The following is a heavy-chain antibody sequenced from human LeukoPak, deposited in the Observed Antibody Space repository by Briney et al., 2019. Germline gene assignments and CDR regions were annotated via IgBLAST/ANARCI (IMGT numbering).Heavy chain of an antibody. CDR3: ARAVHYSGTSDQYTGGWYYFDF. CDR1: GGSISSSSYY. Sequence: SETLSLTCTVSGGSISSSSYYWGWIRQPPGKGLEWIGNINYSGSSNSNPSLKSRATISVDTSRKHFFLDLISVTAADTAVYYCARAVHYSGTSDQYTGGWYYFDFWGQGTRVTVSS. CDR2: INYSGSS. V-gene: IGHV4-61*03. J-gene: IGHJ4*02. D-gene: IGHD3-10*01.